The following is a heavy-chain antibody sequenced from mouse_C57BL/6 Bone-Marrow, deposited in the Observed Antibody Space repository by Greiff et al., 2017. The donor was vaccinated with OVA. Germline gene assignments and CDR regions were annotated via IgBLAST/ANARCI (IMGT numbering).Heavy chain of an antibody. V-gene: IGHV1-59*01. CDR2: IDPSDSST. J-gene: IGHJ4*01. Sequence: VQLQQPGAELVRPGTSVTLSCKASGYTFPSYWMHWVKQRPGQGLEWIGVIDPSDSSTNYNQKFKGKATLTVDTSSSTAYMQLSSLTSEDSAVYYCARGFYAMDYWGQGTSVTVSS. CDR1: GYTFPSYW. CDR3: ARGFYAMDY.